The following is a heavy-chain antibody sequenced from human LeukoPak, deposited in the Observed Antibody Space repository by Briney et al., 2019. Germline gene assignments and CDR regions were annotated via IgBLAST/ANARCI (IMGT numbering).Heavy chain of an antibody. Sequence: SETLSLTCTVSGGSISSYYWSWIRQPPGKGLEWKGLEWIGYISNSGSTNYNPSLKSRVTISVDTSKNQFSLKLSSVTAADTAVYYCARGPHSYLGYFDYWGQGTLVTVSS. V-gene: IGHV4-59*01. D-gene: IGHD7-27*01. CDR1: GGSISSYY. CDR3: ARGPHSYLGYFDY. J-gene: IGHJ4*02. CDR2: ISNSGST.